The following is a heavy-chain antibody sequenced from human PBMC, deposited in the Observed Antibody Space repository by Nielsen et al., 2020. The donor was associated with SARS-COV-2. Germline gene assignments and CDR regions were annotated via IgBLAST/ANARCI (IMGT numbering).Heavy chain of an antibody. CDR2: TRNKANSYTT. Sequence: GESLKISCAASGFTFSSFWMSWVRQAPGKGLEWVGRTRNKANSYTTEYAASVKGRFTISRDDSKNSLYLQMNSLKTEDTAVYYCARALVGATSLDYWGQGTLVTVSS. CDR1: GFTFSSFW. J-gene: IGHJ4*02. V-gene: IGHV3-72*01. D-gene: IGHD1-26*01. CDR3: ARALVGATSLDY.